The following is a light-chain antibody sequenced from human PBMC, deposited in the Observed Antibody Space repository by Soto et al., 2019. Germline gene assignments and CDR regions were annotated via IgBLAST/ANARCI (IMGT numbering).Light chain of an antibody. CDR1: QDISTL. CDR2: GAS. J-gene: IGKJ4*01. V-gene: IGKV1D-12*01. Sequence: DIQMTQSPSSVSAYIGDTVTITCRASQDISTLLAWYQQKPGKAPKLLIYGASTLESGVPSRFSGRVSGTDFTLTISSLQPEDFATYFCQQADSFPLTFGGGTKVEIK. CDR3: QQADSFPLT.